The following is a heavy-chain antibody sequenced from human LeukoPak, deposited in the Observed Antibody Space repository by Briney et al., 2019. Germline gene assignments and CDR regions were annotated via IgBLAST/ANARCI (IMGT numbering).Heavy chain of an antibody. D-gene: IGHD3-22*01. CDR3: ALVVSRSY. CDR2: INAGNGNT. Sequence: GASVKVSCKASGYSFTSYAMHWVRQAPGQRLEWMGWINAGNGNTKCSQKFQGRVTITRDTSASTAYMELSSLRSEDTAVYYCALVVSRSYWGQGTLVTVSS. V-gene: IGHV1-3*01. J-gene: IGHJ4*02. CDR1: GYSFTSYA.